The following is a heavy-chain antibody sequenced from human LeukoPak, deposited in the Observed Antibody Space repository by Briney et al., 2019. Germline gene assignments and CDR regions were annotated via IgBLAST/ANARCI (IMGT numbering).Heavy chain of an antibody. CDR2: ISAYNGNT. V-gene: IGHV1-18*01. CDR3: ARLPRPRSGNDFWSGCYSYYYYGMDV. D-gene: IGHD3-3*01. CDR1: GYTFTSYG. J-gene: IGHJ6*02. Sequence: GASVKVSCKASGYTFTSYGISWVRQAPGQGLEWMGWISAYNGNTKYAQKLQGRVTMTTDTSTSTAYMELRSLRSDDTAVYYCARLPRPRSGNDFWSGCYSYYYYGMDVWGQGTTVTVSS.